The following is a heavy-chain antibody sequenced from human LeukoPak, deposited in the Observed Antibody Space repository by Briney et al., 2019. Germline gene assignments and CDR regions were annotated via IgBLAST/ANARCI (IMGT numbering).Heavy chain of an antibody. CDR2: IYYSGST. CDR3: ARLREDYYDSSALLDY. CDR1: GGSISSSSYY. D-gene: IGHD3-22*01. V-gene: IGHV4-39*07. Sequence: PSETLSLTCTVSGGSISSSSYYWGWIRQPPGKGLEWIGSIYYSGSTNYNPSLKSRVTISVDTSKNQFSLKLSSVTAADTAVYYCARLREDYYDSSALLDYWGQGTLVTVSS. J-gene: IGHJ4*02.